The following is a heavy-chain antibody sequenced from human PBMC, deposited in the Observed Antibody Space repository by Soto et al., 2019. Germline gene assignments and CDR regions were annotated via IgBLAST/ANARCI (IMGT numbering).Heavy chain of an antibody. J-gene: IGHJ5*02. CDR2: ISGSGGST. V-gene: IGHV3-23*01. CDR1: GFTFSSYA. Sequence: EVQLLESGGGLVQPGGSPRLSCAASGFTFSSYAMSWVRQAPGKGLEWVSAISGSGGSTYYADSVKGRFTISRDNSKNTLYLQMNSLRAEDTAVYYCAKGYYDSSGYYRTNWFDPWGQGTLVTVSS. CDR3: AKGYYDSSGYYRTNWFDP. D-gene: IGHD3-22*01.